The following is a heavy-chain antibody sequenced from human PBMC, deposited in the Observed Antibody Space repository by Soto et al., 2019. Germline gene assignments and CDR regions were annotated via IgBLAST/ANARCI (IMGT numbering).Heavy chain of an antibody. J-gene: IGHJ4*02. CDR3: ARGPDIRAYCSSASCYNDY. CDR1: GFTFSNYW. V-gene: IGHV3-7*01. CDR2: IKQDGSET. D-gene: IGHD2-2*01. Sequence: GGSLRLSCAASGFTFSNYWMNWVRQAPGKGLEWVANIKQDGSETHYVDSVKGRFTISRDNTKNSLYLQMISLTVEDTAVYYCARGPDIRAYCSSASCYNDYWGQGTLVTVSS.